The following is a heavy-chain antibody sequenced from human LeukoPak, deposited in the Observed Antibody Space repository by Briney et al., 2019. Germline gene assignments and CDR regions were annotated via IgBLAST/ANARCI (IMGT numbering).Heavy chain of an antibody. CDR3: AKGLGYHYDGGGPDY. D-gene: IGHD3-22*01. V-gene: IGHV3-23*01. Sequence: GGSLRLSCEASGFTFSTYAMNWVRQAPGKGLEWVSAISGSGDSTYYGDSVKGRFTISRDNSKKTLSLQMNSLRAEDTAVYYCAKGLGYHYDGGGPDYWGQGTLVTVSS. CDR1: GFTFSTYA. J-gene: IGHJ4*02. CDR2: ISGSGDST.